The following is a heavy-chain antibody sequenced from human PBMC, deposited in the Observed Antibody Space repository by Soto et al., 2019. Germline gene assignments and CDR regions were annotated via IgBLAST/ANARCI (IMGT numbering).Heavy chain of an antibody. CDR3: ARAFYSYPLHLDF. CDR1: GGSLNNYY. D-gene: IGHD2-15*01. Sequence: QVQLQESGPGLVKPSETLSLTCTVSGGSLNNYYWSWVRQPPGKGLEWIGYISYSGSTEYNPSLTSRVAFSLDTSKDQFSLKLSSVTAADTAIYYCARAFYSYPLHLDFWGRGTLVTVSS. V-gene: IGHV4-59*01. J-gene: IGHJ4*02. CDR2: ISYSGST.